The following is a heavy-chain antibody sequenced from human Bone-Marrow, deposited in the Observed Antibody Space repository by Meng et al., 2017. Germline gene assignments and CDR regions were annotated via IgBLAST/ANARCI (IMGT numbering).Heavy chain of an antibody. D-gene: IGHD4-11*01. CDR1: GFTFSSYA. V-gene: IGHV3-23*01. Sequence: EVQLLEPGGGLVQPGGSLRLSCAASGFTFSSYAMSWVRQAPGKGLEWVSAISGSAGSTYYADSMKGRFTISRDNFKNTLYLQMNSLRAEDTAVYYCAKEMDSKGLFDYWGQGTLVTVSS. CDR3: AKEMDSKGLFDY. CDR2: ISGSAGST. J-gene: IGHJ4*02.